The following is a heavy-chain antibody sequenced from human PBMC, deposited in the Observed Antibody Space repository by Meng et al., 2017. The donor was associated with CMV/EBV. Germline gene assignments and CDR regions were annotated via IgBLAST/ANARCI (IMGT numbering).Heavy chain of an antibody. D-gene: IGHD4-11*01. Sequence: SSVPVSCKASVGTFSSYAISWVRQAPGQGLEWMGGIIPILGIANYAQKSQGRVTITADKSTSTAYMELSSLRSEDTAVYYCARGGTTVTSRRNERTSFYYYYGMDVWGQGTTVTVSS. CDR2: IIPILGIA. V-gene: IGHV1-69*10. J-gene: IGHJ6*02. CDR1: VGTFSSYA. CDR3: ARGGTTVTSRRNERTSFYYYYGMDV.